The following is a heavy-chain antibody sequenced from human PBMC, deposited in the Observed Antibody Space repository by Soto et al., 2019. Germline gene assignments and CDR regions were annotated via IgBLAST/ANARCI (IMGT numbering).Heavy chain of an antibody. Sequence: EVQLLESGGGLVQPGGSLRLSCAASGFTFSSYAMSWVRQPPGKGLEWVSAISGSGGSTYYADSVKGRFTISRDNSKNTLYLQMNSLRAEDTAVYYCAKDKGGAAAGYYYYGMDVWGQGTTVTVSS. CDR3: AKDKGGAAAGYYYYGMDV. CDR1: GFTFSSYA. J-gene: IGHJ6*02. D-gene: IGHD6-13*01. CDR2: ISGSGGST. V-gene: IGHV3-23*01.